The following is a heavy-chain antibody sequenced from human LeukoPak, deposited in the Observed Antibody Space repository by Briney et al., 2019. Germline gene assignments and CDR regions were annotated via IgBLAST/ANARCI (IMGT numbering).Heavy chain of an antibody. CDR2: IYYNGST. Sequence: PSETLSLTCTVSGCSISSYYWSGIRQPPGKGLQGIGYIYYNGSTIYNPPLMRRLTISVDTSNNQFSLKLSSVTAADTAVYYCARDVTEYYYMDVWGKGTTVTVSS. CDR1: GCSISSYY. D-gene: IGHD1-14*01. J-gene: IGHJ6*03. CDR3: ARDVTEYYYMDV. V-gene: IGHV4-59*01.